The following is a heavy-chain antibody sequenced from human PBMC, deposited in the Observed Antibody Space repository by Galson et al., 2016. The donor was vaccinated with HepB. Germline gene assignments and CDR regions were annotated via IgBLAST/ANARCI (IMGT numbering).Heavy chain of an antibody. V-gene: IGHV4-31*03. CDR2: IYYSGST. CDR1: GGSISSADYY. CDR3: ARGYSYGGGIY. D-gene: IGHD5-18*01. J-gene: IGHJ1*01. Sequence: LSLTCTVSGGSISSADYYWSWIRQHAGKGLEWIGYIYYSGSTYYNPSLKSRVTMSIDTSKKQFSLKIDSGTAADTAVYYCARGYSYGGGIYWGRGTLVTVSS.